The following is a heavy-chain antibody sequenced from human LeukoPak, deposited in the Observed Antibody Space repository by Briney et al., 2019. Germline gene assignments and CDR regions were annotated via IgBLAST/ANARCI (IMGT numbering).Heavy chain of an antibody. Sequence: KTSETLSLTCTVSSGSISTSNYYWGWVRQPPGKALEWIGNIFYTGSTYYSPSLKSRVTISLDTSRNQFSLRLNTVTAADTAVYYCARDESAGYSGYDLYWIHYWGQGTLVTVSS. V-gene: IGHV4-39*07. D-gene: IGHD5-12*01. CDR1: SGSISTSNYY. CDR3: ARDESAGYSGYDLYWIHY. CDR2: IFYTGST. J-gene: IGHJ4*02.